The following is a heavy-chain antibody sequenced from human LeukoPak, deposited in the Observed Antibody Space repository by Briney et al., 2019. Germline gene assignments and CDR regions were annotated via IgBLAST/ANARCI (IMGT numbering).Heavy chain of an antibody. CDR3: AKAASPKSRRYGMDV. CDR1: GFTFSSYG. CDR2: IWYDGSNK. J-gene: IGHJ6*04. V-gene: IGHV3-33*03. Sequence: QSGGSLRLSCAASGFTFSSYGMHWVRQAPGKGLEWVAVIWYDGSNKYYADSVKGRFTISRDNSKNSLYLQMNSLRAEDTALYYCAKAASPKSRRYGMDVWGKGTTVTVSS.